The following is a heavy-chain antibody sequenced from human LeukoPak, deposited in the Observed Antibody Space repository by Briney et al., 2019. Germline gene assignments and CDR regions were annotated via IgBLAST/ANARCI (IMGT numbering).Heavy chain of an antibody. V-gene: IGHV3-33*06. J-gene: IGHJ4*02. CDR1: GFTFSSYG. D-gene: IGHD6-6*01. CDR3: AKGSIAARPAWRPPDY. CDR2: IWYDGSNK. Sequence: PGRSLRLSCAASGFTFSSYGMHWVRQAPGKGLEWVAVIWYDGSNKYYADSVKGRFTISRDNSKNTLYLQMNSLRAEDTAVYYCAKGSIAARPAWRPPDYRGQGTLVTVSS.